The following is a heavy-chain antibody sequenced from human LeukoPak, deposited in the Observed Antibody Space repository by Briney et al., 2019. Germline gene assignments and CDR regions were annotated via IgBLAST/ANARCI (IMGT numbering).Heavy chain of an antibody. Sequence: GGSLRLSCSASGFTFSIYPMHWVRQAPGKGLEYVSTIFTNGDTTSYAASVKGRFTTSRDDSRNTLYLQMSSLRPEDTAVYYCVKSPSDGLDVWGQGATVTVSS. V-gene: IGHV3-64D*09. CDR2: IFTNGDTT. CDR3: VKSPSDGLDV. J-gene: IGHJ6*02. CDR1: GFTFSIYP.